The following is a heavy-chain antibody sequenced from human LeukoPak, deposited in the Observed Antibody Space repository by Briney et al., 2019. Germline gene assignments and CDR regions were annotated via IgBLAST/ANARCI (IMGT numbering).Heavy chain of an antibody. V-gene: IGHV3-21*01. CDR3: ARDSLSFRGPFDY. D-gene: IGHD2-21*01. CDR2: IRSSSTYI. Sequence: GGSLRLSCAASGFTFSSYSLNWVRQAPGKGLEWVSSIRSSSTYIYYADSVKGRFIISRDNAKNSLYLQMNSLRAEDTAVYYCARDSLSFRGPFDYWGQGTLVTVSS. J-gene: IGHJ4*02. CDR1: GFTFSSYS.